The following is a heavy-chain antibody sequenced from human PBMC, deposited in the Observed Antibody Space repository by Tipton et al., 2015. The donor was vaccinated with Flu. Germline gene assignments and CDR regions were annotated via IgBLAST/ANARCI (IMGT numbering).Heavy chain of an antibody. V-gene: IGHV4-4*07. D-gene: IGHD6-13*01. CDR2: IYASGST. Sequence: TLSLTCTVSGGSISSYYWTWIRQPAGKGLEWIGRIYASGSTDYNPSLKSRVTMSVDTSKNQFSLKLSSVTAADTAVYYCARDSAAHYGMDVWGQGTTVTVSS. CDR3: ARDSAAHYGMDV. J-gene: IGHJ6*02. CDR1: GGSISSYY.